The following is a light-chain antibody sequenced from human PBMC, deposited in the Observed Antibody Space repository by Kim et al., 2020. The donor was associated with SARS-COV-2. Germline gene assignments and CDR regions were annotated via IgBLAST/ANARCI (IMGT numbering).Light chain of an antibody. V-gene: IGLV8-61*01. J-gene: IGLJ3*02. CDR1: SGPVSTNYY. Sequence: GGTVTLTCGLTSGPVSTNYYPSWYQQTPGQAPRTLIYSTNTRASGVPDRVSGSIVGNKAVLTITGAQADDDSDYYCVLYMGSGISVFGGGTQLTVL. CDR2: STN. CDR3: VLYMGSGISV.